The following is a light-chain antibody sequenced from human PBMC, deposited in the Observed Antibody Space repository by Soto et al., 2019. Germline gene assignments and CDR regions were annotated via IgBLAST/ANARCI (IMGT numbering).Light chain of an antibody. CDR2: GAS. CDR1: HSVDSN. J-gene: IGKJ1*01. CDR3: QQYGTSHRT. V-gene: IGKV3-20*01. Sequence: EVVLTQSPGTLSLSPGERATLSCRASHSVDSNLAWYQQKPGQAPRLLIYGASTRPTGIPARFSGSGSGTDFTLTISRLEPEDLAVYYCQQYGTSHRTFGQGTKVDTK.